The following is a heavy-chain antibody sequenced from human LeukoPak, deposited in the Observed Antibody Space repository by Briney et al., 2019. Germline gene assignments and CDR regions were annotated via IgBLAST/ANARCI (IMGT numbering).Heavy chain of an antibody. D-gene: IGHD1-7*01. CDR3: ARLLGNYEVGAYYYYGMDV. CDR1: GYSFTSYW. V-gene: IGHV5-51*01. Sequence: SGESLKISCKGSGYSFTSYWIGWVRQMPVKGLEWMGIIYPGDSDTRYSPSFQGQVTISADKSISTAYLQWSSLKASDTAMYYCARLLGNYEVGAYYYYGMDVWGQGTTVTVSS. CDR2: IYPGDSDT. J-gene: IGHJ6*02.